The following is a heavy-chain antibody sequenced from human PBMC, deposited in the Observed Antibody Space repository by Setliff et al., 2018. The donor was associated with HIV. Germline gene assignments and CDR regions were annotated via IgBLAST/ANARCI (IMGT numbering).Heavy chain of an antibody. J-gene: IGHJ4*02. CDR2: VYYRGRT. CDR3: ARSQPDTIFGVVTFDC. Sequence: PSETLSLTCTVSGDSISSSGPGYYWGWVRQTPGGGLEWIGSVYYRGRTYYNPSLKSRVTISVDTSKNQLSLRLTSMAPADTAMYYCARSQPDTIFGVVTFDCWGQGKMVTVSS. D-gene: IGHD3-3*01. V-gene: IGHV4-39*01. CDR1: GDSISSSGPGYY.